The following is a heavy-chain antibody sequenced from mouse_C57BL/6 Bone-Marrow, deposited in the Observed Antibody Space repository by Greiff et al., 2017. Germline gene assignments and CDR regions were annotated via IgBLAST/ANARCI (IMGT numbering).Heavy chain of an antibody. CDR1: GFNIKNTY. D-gene: IGHD1-1*01. Sequence: VQLQQSVAELVRPGASVKLSCTASGFNIKNTYMHWVKQRPEQGLEWIGRIDPANGNTKYAPKFQGKATITADTSSNTAYLQLSSLTSEDTAIYYGARTTTVVATDWYFDVWGTGTTVTVSS. CDR2: IDPANGNT. J-gene: IGHJ1*03. V-gene: IGHV14-3*01. CDR3: ARTTTVVATDWYFDV.